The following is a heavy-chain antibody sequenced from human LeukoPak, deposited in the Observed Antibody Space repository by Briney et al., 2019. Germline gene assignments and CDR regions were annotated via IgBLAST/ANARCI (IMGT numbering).Heavy chain of an antibody. D-gene: IGHD5-24*01. V-gene: IGHV4-38-2*02. CDR2: IYHSGST. CDR1: GYSISSGYY. J-gene: IGHJ5*02. CDR3: ARGQERNWFDP. Sequence: SSETLSLTCTVSGYSISSGYYWGWIRQPPGKGLEWIGSIYHSGSTYYDPSLKSRVTISVDTSKNQFSLKLSSVTAADTAVYYCARGQERNWFDPWGQGTLVTVSS.